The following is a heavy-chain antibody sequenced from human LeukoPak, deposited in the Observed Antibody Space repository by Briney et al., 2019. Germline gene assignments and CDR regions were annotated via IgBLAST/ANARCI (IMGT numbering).Heavy chain of an antibody. V-gene: IGHV1-18*01. J-gene: IGHJ5*02. CDR3: ASYDYQSYWFDP. Sequence: ASVKVSCKASGYTFTSYGISWVRQAPGQGLEWMGWISAYNGNTNYAQKLQGRVTMTTDTSTSTAYMELRSLRSDDTAVYCCASYDYQSYWFDPWGQGTLVTVSS. D-gene: IGHD4/OR15-4a*01. CDR1: GYTFTSYG. CDR2: ISAYNGNT.